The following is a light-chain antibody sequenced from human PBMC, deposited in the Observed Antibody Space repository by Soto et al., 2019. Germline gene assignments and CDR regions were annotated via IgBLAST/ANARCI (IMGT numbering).Light chain of an antibody. CDR2: DAS. V-gene: IGKV3-11*01. CDR3: QQRSNWRT. J-gene: IGKJ1*01. CDR1: QSVSSY. Sequence: EIVLTQSPATLSLSPGERATLSCRASQSVSSYLAWYQQKPGQAPRLLIYDASNRATGIPARFSGSGSGTDFTRTIGRLEPEDFAVYYCQQRSNWRTFGQGTKVEIK.